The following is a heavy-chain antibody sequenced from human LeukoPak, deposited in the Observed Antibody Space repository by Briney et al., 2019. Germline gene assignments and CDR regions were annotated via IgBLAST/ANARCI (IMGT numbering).Heavy chain of an antibody. Sequence: GASVKVSCKASGGTFSSYAISWVRQAPGQGLEWMGRIIPILGIANYAQKFQGRVTITADKSTSTAYMDLSSLRSEDTAVYYCARGHVLRYFDFFDYWGQGTLVTVSS. D-gene: IGHD3-9*01. CDR2: IIPILGIA. J-gene: IGHJ4*02. V-gene: IGHV1-69*04. CDR3: ARGHVLRYFDFFDY. CDR1: GGTFSSYA.